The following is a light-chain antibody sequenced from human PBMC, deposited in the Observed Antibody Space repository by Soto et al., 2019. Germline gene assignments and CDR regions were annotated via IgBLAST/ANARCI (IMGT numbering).Light chain of an antibody. J-gene: IGLJ3*02. CDR1: SSDVGSYKL. CDR3: CSYAGSNTWV. Sequence: QSVLTRPASVSGSPGQSITISCTGTSSDVGSYKLVSWYQQHPGKAPKLMISEVTKRPSGVSTRFSGSKSGNTASLTISGLQPEDESDYYCCSYAGSNTWVFGGGTKLTVL. CDR2: EVT. V-gene: IGLV2-23*02.